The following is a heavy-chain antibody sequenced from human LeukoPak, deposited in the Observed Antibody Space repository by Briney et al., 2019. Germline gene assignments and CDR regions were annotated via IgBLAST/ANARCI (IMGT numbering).Heavy chain of an antibody. D-gene: IGHD4-17*01. V-gene: IGHV4-34*01. Sequence: SETLSLTCAVYGGSFSGYYWSWIRQPPGKGLEWIGEINHSGSTNYNPSLKSRVTISVDTSKNQFSLKLSSVTAADTAVYYCAGAEIGDPSIPFDYWGQGTLVTVSS. CDR1: GGSFSGYY. CDR3: AGAEIGDPSIPFDY. CDR2: INHSGST. J-gene: IGHJ4*02.